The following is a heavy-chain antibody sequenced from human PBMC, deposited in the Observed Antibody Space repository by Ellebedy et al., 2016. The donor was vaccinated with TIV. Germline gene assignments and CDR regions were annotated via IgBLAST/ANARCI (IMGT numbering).Heavy chain of an antibody. CDR2: ISYDGSDK. J-gene: IGHJ6*02. Sequence: GGSLRLSXAAAGFNFSTYGMHWVRQAPGKGLEWVAGISYDGSDKIYGDSAKGRFTISRDDSKNTVYLEMNSLRPEDTALYFCARDVVVVLPSAFYYFYGMDVWGQGTTVAVSS. CDR1: GFNFSTYG. D-gene: IGHD2-8*01. V-gene: IGHV3-30*03. CDR3: ARDVVVVLPSAFYYFYGMDV.